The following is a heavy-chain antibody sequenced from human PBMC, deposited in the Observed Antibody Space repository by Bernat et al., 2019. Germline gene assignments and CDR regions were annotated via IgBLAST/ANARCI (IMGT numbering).Heavy chain of an antibody. D-gene: IGHD3-16*02. J-gene: IGHJ5*02. V-gene: IGHV3-33*01. CDR2: IWYDGSNK. Sequence: QVQLVESGGGVVQPGRSLRLSCAASGFTFSSYGMHWVRQAPGKGPEWVAVIWYDGSNKYYADSVKGRFTISRDNSKNTLYLQMNSLRAEDTAVYYCARDFRSTGWFDPWGQGTLVTVSS. CDR3: ARDFRSTGWFDP. CDR1: GFTFSSYG.